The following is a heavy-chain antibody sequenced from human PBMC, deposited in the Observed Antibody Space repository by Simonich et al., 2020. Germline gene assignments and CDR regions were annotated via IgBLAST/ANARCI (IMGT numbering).Heavy chain of an antibody. CDR2: ISNVGMNK. J-gene: IGHJ3*02. CDR3: AREDLTGDAFDI. CDR1: GFTFRSYA. V-gene: IGHV3-30*07. D-gene: IGHD7-27*01. Sequence: QVQLVESGGGVVQPGRSLRLSCAASGFTFRSYAMHWVRQAPGKGLDWVAVISNVGMNKNYADSVKGRFTISRDKSKNTLYLQMNSLRAEDTAVYYCAREDLTGDAFDIWGQGTMVTVSS.